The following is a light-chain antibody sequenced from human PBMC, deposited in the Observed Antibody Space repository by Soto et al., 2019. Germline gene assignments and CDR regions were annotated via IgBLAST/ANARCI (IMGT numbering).Light chain of an antibody. CDR1: QSISSW. CDR2: DAS. J-gene: IGKJ1*01. CDR3: QQYNRYPRT. Sequence: DIQMTQSPSTLSASVGDRVTITCRASQSISSWLAWYQQKPGKAPKLLIYDASSLESGVPSRFSGSGSGTEFSLTISSLQTDDFATYYCQQYNRYPRTFGQGTKVDIK. V-gene: IGKV1-5*01.